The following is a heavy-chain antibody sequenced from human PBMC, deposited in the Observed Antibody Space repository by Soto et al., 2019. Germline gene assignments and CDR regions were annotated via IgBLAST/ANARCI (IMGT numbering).Heavy chain of an antibody. CDR1: GFTFSSYI. J-gene: IGHJ4*02. V-gene: IGHV3-21*01. D-gene: IGHD3-22*01. Sequence: GGTLRLSCAASGFTFSSYIMSWVRQSPGKGLEWVSSISSSSSYIYYADSVKGRFTISRDNAKNSLYQQMNSLRAEDTAVYYCARDPPGYYYDSSGYYPDYWGQGTLVSAPQ. CDR3: ARDPPGYYYDSSGYYPDY. CDR2: ISSSSSYI.